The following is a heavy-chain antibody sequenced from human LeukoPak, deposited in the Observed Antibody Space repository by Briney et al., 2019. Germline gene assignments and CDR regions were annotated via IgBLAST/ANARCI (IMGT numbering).Heavy chain of an antibody. J-gene: IGHJ6*04. V-gene: IGHV1-69*06. CDR3: ARPGLEITMGGKGGYYYYYYGMDV. Sequence: GASVKVSCKASGGTFSSYAISWVRQAPGQGLEWMGGIIPIFGTANYAQIFQGRVTITADKSTSTAYMELSSLRSEDTAVYYCARPGLEITMGGKGGYYYYYYGMDVWGKGTTVTVSS. CDR1: GGTFSSYA. D-gene: IGHD3-10*01. CDR2: IIPIFGTA.